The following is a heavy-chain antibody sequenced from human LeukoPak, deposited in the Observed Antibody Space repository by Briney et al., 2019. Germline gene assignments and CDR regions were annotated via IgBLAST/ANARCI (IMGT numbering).Heavy chain of an antibody. Sequence: GGSLRLSCAASGFTFSSYAMSWVRQAPGKGLEWVSAISGSGGSTYYADSVKGRFTISRDNSKNTLYLQMNSLRAEDTAVYYCAKDHLEVTIFGVKSAFDIWGQGTMVTVS. CDR2: ISGSGGST. J-gene: IGHJ3*02. V-gene: IGHV3-23*01. CDR3: AKDHLEVTIFGVKSAFDI. CDR1: GFTFSSYA. D-gene: IGHD3-3*01.